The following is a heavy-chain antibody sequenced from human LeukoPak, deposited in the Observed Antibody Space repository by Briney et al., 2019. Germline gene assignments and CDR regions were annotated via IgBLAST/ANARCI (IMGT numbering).Heavy chain of an antibody. Sequence: SETLSLTCTFSGGSISSYYWSWIRQPPGKGLEWIGYIYYSWSTNYNPSLKSRVTISVDTSKNQFSLKLSSVTAADTAVYYCARGGPWFGEFRGSFDYWGQGTLVTVSS. J-gene: IGHJ4*02. CDR2: IYYSWST. CDR1: GGSISSYY. V-gene: IGHV4-59*01. CDR3: ARGGPWFGEFRGSFDY. D-gene: IGHD3-10*01.